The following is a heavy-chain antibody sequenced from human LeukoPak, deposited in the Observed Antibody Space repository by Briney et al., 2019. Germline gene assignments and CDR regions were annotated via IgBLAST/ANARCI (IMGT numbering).Heavy chain of an antibody. Sequence: SETLSLTCAVYGGSFSGYYWSWIRQPPGKGLEWIGEINHSGSTNYNPSLKSRVTISVDTSKNQFSLKLSSVTAADTAVYYCARYSSSWYNWFDPWGQGTLSPSPQ. CDR1: GGSFSGYY. CDR2: INHSGST. D-gene: IGHD6-13*01. V-gene: IGHV4-34*01. J-gene: IGHJ5*02. CDR3: ARYSSSWYNWFDP.